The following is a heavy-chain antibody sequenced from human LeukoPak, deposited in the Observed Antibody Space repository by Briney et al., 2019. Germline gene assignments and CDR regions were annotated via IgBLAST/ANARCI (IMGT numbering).Heavy chain of an antibody. J-gene: IGHJ6*02. V-gene: IGHV4-34*01. D-gene: IGHD6-6*01. CDR2: INHSGST. Sequence: PSETLSLTCAVYGGSFSGYYWSWLRQPPGKGLEWIGEINHSGSTNYNPSLKSRVTISVDTSKNQFSLKLSSVTAADTAVYYYARGLSIAARPYYYYYGMDVWGQGTTVTVSS. CDR1: GGSFSGYY. CDR3: ARGLSIAARPYYYYYGMDV.